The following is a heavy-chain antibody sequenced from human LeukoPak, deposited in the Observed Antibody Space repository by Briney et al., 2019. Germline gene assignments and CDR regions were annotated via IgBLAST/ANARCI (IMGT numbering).Heavy chain of an antibody. V-gene: IGHV3-7*01. CDR3: ARDMHLVSLDY. Sequence: GGSLRLSCEGSGFTFSNYWMGWVRQAPGKGLQWVANIKTDGSEKYYVDSVKGRFTISRDNSKNTLYLQLNSLRAEDTAVYYCARDMHLVSLDYWGQGTLVTVSS. CDR1: GFTFSNYW. CDR2: IKTDGSEK. J-gene: IGHJ4*02. D-gene: IGHD6-13*01.